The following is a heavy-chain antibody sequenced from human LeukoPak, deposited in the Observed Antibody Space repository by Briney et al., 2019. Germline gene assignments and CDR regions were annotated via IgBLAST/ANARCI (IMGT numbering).Heavy chain of an antibody. D-gene: IGHD6-6*01. J-gene: IGHJ4*02. CDR1: GGSIAVNHYY. V-gene: IGHV4-39*02. CDR3: AREHRSSKYFDS. CDR2: GLYTGNT. Sequence: PSETLPLTCSVSGGSIAVNHYYWGWIRQPPGKGLEWIGSGLYTGNTYSNPSLRSRVTISVDTSKNEFSLKMNSVTAADTAVYYCAREHRSSKYFDSWGQGALMIVSS.